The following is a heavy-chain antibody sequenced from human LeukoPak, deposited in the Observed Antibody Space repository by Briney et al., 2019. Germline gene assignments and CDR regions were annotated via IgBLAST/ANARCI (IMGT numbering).Heavy chain of an antibody. CDR2: IYYSGST. Sequence: SETLSLTCPFSGGSISSYYWSWIRQPPGKGLEWIGYIYYSGSTNYNPSLKSRVTISVDTSKNQFSLKLSSVTAADTAVYYCARVNIHYYYMDVWGKGTTVTVSS. J-gene: IGHJ6*03. CDR3: ARVNIHYYYMDV. CDR1: GGSISSYY. D-gene: IGHD2/OR15-2a*01. V-gene: IGHV4-59*01.